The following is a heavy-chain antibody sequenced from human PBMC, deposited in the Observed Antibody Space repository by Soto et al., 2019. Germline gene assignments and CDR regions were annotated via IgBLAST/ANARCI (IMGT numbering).Heavy chain of an antibody. CDR3: ARGLGFGGVVTMYDS. CDR1: GGSFSGYY. CDR2: INHSGTT. D-gene: IGHD3-16*01. Sequence: QVQLQQWGAGLLKPSETLSLTCAVYGGSFSGYYWSWIRQPPGMGLEWIGEINHSGTTYYNPSLKSRVTISVDTSKNQVSLNLNSVTAADTAVYYCARGLGFGGVVTMYDSWGQGTPVTVSS. V-gene: IGHV4-34*01. J-gene: IGHJ4*02.